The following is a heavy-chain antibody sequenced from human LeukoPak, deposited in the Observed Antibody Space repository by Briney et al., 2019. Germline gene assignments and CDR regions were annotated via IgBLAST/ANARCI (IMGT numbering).Heavy chain of an antibody. CDR3: ASLPTANDAFDI. CDR1: GDSVSSKSAA. J-gene: IGHJ3*02. CDR2: TYYRSKWYN. Sequence: SQTLSLTCAISGDSVSSKSAAWSWIRQSPSRGLEWLGRTYYRSKWYNDYAVSVKSRITINPDTSKNQFSLQLNSVTPEDTAVYYCASLPTANDAFDIWGQGTMVTVSS. D-gene: IGHD2-21*02. V-gene: IGHV6-1*01.